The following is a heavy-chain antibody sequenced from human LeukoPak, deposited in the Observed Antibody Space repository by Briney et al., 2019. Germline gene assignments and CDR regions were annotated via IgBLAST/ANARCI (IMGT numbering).Heavy chain of an antibody. CDR2: ISSSSTTI. V-gene: IGHV3-48*01. CDR1: GFTFSSYS. J-gene: IGHJ4*02. CDR3: AREMIRGVPFFDY. Sequence: GGSLRLSCAASGFTFSSYSMNWVRQAPGKGLEWVPYISSSSTTIYYADSVKGRFTISRDNAKNSLYLQMNSLRADDTAVYYCAREMIRGVPFFDYWGEGTLVTVSS. D-gene: IGHD3-10*01.